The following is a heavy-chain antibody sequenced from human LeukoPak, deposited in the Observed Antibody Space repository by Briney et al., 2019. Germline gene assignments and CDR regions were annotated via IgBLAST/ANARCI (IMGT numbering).Heavy chain of an antibody. Sequence: SETLSLTCAVSGGSITSANWWSWVRQSPGKGLEWIGEIYHTGNTNYNPSLNSRVSISLDTSNNQFPLRLTSVTAADTAVYFCARDANGSDLHYYHMDVWGEGTTVTVSS. J-gene: IGHJ6*03. V-gene: IGHV4-4*02. CDR2: IYHTGNT. D-gene: IGHD6-25*01. CDR1: GGSITSANW. CDR3: ARDANGSDLHYYHMDV.